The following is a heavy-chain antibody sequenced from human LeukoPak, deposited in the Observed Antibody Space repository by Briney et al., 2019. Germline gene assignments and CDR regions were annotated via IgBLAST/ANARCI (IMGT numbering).Heavy chain of an antibody. D-gene: IGHD2-15*01. CDR2: INHSENT. V-gene: IGHV4-34*01. CDR1: GGSFSGYY. CDR3: ARDCSGGTCYLGVLDY. J-gene: IGHJ4*02. Sequence: SETLSLTCAVYGGSFSGYYWSWIRQPLGKGLEWIGEINHSENTDYNPSLKSRVTMSVDTSKNQFSLKLSSVTAADAAVYYCARDCSGGTCYLGVLDYWGQGILVTVSS.